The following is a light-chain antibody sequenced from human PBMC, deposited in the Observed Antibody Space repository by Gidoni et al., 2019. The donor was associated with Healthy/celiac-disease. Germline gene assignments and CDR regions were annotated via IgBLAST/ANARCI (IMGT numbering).Light chain of an antibody. CDR2: KDS. CDR1: ALPKQY. Sequence: SYELTQPPPLSVSPGQTARITCAGDALPKQYAYWYQQKPGQAPVRVIYKDSERPSGIPERFSGSSSGTTVTLTISGVQAEDEADYYCQSADSSGTGVFGGGTKLTVL. V-gene: IGLV3-25*03. CDR3: QSADSSGTGV. J-gene: IGLJ3*02.